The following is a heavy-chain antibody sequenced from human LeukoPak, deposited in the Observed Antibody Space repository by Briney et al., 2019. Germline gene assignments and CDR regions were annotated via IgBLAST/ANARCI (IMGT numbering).Heavy chain of an antibody. D-gene: IGHD6-19*01. Sequence: GGSLRLSCAASGFTFSNYAINWVRQAPGTGLAWVSRIRGGGDSTYYADSVKGRFTISRDNSKNTLYLQMNSLRADDTAVYYCARDSSTSNYYFGMDVWGQGTAVTVSS. V-gene: IGHV3-23*01. CDR2: IRGGGDST. CDR3: ARDSSTSNYYFGMDV. J-gene: IGHJ6*02. CDR1: GFTFSNYA.